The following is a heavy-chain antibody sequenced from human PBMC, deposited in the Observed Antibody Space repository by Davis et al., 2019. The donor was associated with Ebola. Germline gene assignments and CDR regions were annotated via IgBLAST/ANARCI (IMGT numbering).Heavy chain of an antibody. D-gene: IGHD2-2*01. CDR2: ISYDGSNK. Sequence: PGGSLRLSCAASGFTFSSYAMHWVRQAPGKGLEWVAVISYDGSNKYYADSVKGRFTISRDNSKNTLYLQMNSLRAEDTAVYYCARVRAVPARFDYWGQGTLVTVSS. CDR1: GFTFSSYA. CDR3: ARVRAVPARFDY. J-gene: IGHJ4*02. V-gene: IGHV3-30-3*01.